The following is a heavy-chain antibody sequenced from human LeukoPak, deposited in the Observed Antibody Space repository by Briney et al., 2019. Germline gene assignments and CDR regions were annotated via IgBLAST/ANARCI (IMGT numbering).Heavy chain of an antibody. CDR2: IYTSGST. J-gene: IGHJ3*02. V-gene: IGHV4-61*02. CDR1: GGSISSGSYY. Sequence: SETLSLTCTVSGGSISSGSYYWSWIRQPAGKGLEWIGRIYTSGSTNYNPSLKSRVTISVDTSKNQFSLKLSSVTAADTAVYYCATEPYYYGSGRLDAFDIWGQGTMVTVSS. D-gene: IGHD3-10*01. CDR3: ATEPYYYGSGRLDAFDI.